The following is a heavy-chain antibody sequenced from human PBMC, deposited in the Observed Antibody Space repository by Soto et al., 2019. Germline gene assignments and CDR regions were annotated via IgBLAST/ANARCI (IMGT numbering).Heavy chain of an antibody. V-gene: IGHV1-18*01. CDR1: GYTFTSYG. J-gene: IGHJ1*01. CDR3: ATAALLLPHFQH. CDR2: VSAYIGTT. Sequence: GASVKVSCKASGYTFTSYGISWVRQAPGQGPEWVGWVSAYIGTTNYAQKFQGRVTMTRDTSISTAYMELSRLRSDDTAVYYCATAALLLPHFQHWGQGTLVTVSS.